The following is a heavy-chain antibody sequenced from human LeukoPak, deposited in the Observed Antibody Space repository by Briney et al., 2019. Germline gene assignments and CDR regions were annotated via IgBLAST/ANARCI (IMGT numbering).Heavy chain of an antibody. Sequence: PGGSLRLSCAASGFTFSNYAMSWVRQAPGKGLEWVSGISGSGDSTYYADSVKGRFTISRDNSKNTLYLQMYSLRAEDTAVYYGGEEDIKARTFGAWGEGTVLTLSS. CDR2: ISGSGDST. D-gene: IGHD5-12*01. V-gene: IGHV3-23*01. CDR1: GFTFSNYA. J-gene: IGHJ5*02. CDR3: GEEDIKARTFGA.